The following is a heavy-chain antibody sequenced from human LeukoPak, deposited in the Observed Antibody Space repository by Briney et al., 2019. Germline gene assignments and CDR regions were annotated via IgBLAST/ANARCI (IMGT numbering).Heavy chain of an antibody. D-gene: IGHD3-10*01. V-gene: IGHV3-43*02. CDR3: TRDSQGSRTYSVDY. J-gene: IGHJ4*02. CDR2: ISGDGGST. Sequence: GGSLRLSCAASGFTFDDYAMHWVRQAPGKGLEWVSLISGDGGSTYYADSVKGRFTISRDNSKNSLYLQMNSLRAEDTAVYYCTRDSQGSRTYSVDYWGQGTLVTVSS. CDR1: GFTFDDYA.